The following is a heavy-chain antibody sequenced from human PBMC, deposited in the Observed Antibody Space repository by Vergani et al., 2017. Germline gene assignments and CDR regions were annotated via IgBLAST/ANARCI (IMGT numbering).Heavy chain of an antibody. J-gene: IGHJ5*02. CDR3: ARDPTRITMVGGGNTNWFDP. Sequence: EVQLLESGGGLVQPGGSLRLSCAASGFTFSSYAMSWVRQAPGKGLEWVSAISGSGGSTYYADSVKGRFTISRDNAKNSLYLQMNSLRAEDTAVYYCARDPTRITMVGGGNTNWFDPWGQGTLVTVSS. CDR2: ISGSGGST. V-gene: IGHV3-23*01. D-gene: IGHD3-10*01. CDR1: GFTFSSYA.